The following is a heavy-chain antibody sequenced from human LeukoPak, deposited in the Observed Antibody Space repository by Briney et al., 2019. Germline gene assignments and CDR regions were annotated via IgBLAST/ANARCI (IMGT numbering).Heavy chain of an antibody. Sequence: SGGSLRLSCVASGFTFSDYEMNWVRQAPGKGLEWVSYISSSGRGIYYADSVKGRFTISRDNAKNSLYLQMSSLRADDTAIYYCARGPRDPTEYCSRGTCSPTYDVWGQGTLVTVSS. CDR3: ARGPRDPTEYCSRGTCSPTYDV. CDR2: ISSSGRGI. D-gene: IGHD2-15*01. CDR1: GFTFSDYE. J-gene: IGHJ4*02. V-gene: IGHV3-48*03.